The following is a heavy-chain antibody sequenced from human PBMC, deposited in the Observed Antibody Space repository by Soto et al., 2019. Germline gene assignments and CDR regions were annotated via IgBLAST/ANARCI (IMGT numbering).Heavy chain of an antibody. Sequence: TVSLSCTVCGACLSSNHWCCIRLAPGKGLEWIGYIYYSGSTNYNPSLKSRVTISVDTSKNQFSLKWSSVTAADRAVYYGERTGDFYFYYYARIVIDS. V-gene: IGHV4-59*01. D-gene: IGHD3-16*01. CDR2: IYYSGST. J-gene: IGHJ5*01. CDR3: ERTGDFYFYYYARIVIDS. CDR1: GACLSSNH.